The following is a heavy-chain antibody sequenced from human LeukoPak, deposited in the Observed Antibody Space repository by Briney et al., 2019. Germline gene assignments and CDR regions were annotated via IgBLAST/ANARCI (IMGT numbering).Heavy chain of an antibody. D-gene: IGHD5-24*01. J-gene: IGHJ4*02. V-gene: IGHV3-48*03. Sequence: GGSLRLFCAASGFTFRSYEMNWVRHAPGRGLEWVSHISGGGESTVYPDAVKGRFIISRDNTKNSLYLQMNSLRVEDTGVYYCARRSGRRYEYWGQGVLVTVSP. CDR3: ARRSGRRYEY. CDR1: GFTFRSYE. CDR2: ISGGGEST.